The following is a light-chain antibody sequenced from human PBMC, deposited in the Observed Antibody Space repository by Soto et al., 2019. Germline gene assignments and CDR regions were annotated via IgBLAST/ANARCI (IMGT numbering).Light chain of an antibody. CDR1: QAISSY. CDR2: GAS. V-gene: IGKV1-39*01. CDR3: KKSYSTPVT. Sequence: GDRVTITCRASQAISSYLAWYQQKPGKPPKLLIYGASSLQSGVPPRFSGSGSGTDFTLTISSLQPEEFATYYCKKSYSTPVTVGQGTRLEIK. J-gene: IGKJ5*01.